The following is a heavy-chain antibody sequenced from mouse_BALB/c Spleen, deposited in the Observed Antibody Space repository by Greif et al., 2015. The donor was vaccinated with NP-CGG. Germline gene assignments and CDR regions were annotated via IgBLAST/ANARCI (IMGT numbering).Heavy chain of an antibody. V-gene: IGHV5-4*02. Sequence: EVKLVESGGGLVKPGGSLKLSCAASGFTFSDYYMYWVRQTPEKRLEWVATISDGGSYTYYPDSAKGRFTISRDNAKNNLYLQMSSLKSEDTAMYYCARDYRYAMDYWGQGTSVTVSS. CDR1: GFTFSDYY. D-gene: IGHD2-14*01. J-gene: IGHJ4*01. CDR2: ISDGGSYT. CDR3: ARDYRYAMDY.